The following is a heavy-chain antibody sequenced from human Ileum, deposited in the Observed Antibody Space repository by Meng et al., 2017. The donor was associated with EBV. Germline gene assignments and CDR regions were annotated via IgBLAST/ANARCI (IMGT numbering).Heavy chain of an antibody. J-gene: IGHJ4*02. D-gene: IGHD1-26*01. V-gene: IGHV4-61*01. CDR1: GGSVRSAHSF. Sequence: QVQLQGAGPGLVKPSETLSLTCTVSGGSVRSAHSFWTWIRQPPGKGLEWIGYMSYSGSTNYSPPLESRVTISVDTSKNQFSLKLSSVTAADTAVYYCAGDPHSGSPHWGQGTLVTVSS. CDR2: MSYSGST. CDR3: AGDPHSGSPH.